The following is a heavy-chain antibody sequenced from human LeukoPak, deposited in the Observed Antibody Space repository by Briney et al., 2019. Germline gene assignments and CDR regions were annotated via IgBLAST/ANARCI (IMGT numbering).Heavy chain of an antibody. Sequence: SETLSLTCTVSGGSISSYYWSWIRQPPGKGLEWIGYIYYSGSTNYNPSLKSRVTISVDTSKNQFSLKLSSVTAADTAVYYCARGVPYYYYMDVWGKGTTVTVSS. CDR1: GGSISSYY. CDR2: IYYSGST. CDR3: ARGVPYYYYMDV. V-gene: IGHV4-59*01. J-gene: IGHJ6*03.